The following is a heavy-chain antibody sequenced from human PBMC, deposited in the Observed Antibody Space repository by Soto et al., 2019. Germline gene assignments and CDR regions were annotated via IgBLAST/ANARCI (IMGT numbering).Heavy chain of an antibody. CDR2: IYYSGST. D-gene: IGHD3-16*01. Sequence: SETLSLTCTVSGGSIISGGYYWIWIRQHPGKGLEWIGYIYYSGSTYYNPSLKSRVTISVDTSKNQFSLKLSSVTAADTAVYYCARFYDYVPPDNWFDPWGQGTLVTVSS. CDR3: ARFYDYVPPDNWFDP. CDR1: GGSIISGGYY. J-gene: IGHJ5*02. V-gene: IGHV4-31*03.